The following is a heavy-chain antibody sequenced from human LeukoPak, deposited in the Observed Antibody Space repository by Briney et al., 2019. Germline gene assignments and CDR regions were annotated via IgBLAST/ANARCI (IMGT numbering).Heavy chain of an antibody. D-gene: IGHD6-19*01. J-gene: IGHJ3*02. CDR2: ISSSSSYI. CDR1: GFTFSTYS. CDR3: ARDRRYSSAWPDAFDI. V-gene: IGHV3-21*01. Sequence: GGSLRLSCAASGFTFSTYSMNWVRQAPGKGLEWVSSISSSSSYIYYADSVKGRFTISRDNAKNSLYLQMNSLRAEDTAVYYCARDRRYSSAWPDAFDIWGQGTMVTVSS.